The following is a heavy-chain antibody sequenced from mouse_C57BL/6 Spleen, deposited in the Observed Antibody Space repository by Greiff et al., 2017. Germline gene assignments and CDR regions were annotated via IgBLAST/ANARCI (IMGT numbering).Heavy chain of an antibody. CDR2: IDPSDSDT. CDR1: GYTFTSYW. V-gene: IGHV1-52*01. Sequence: QVQLQQPGAELVKPGSSVKLSCKASGYTFTSYWMHWVKQRPVQGLEWIGNIDPSDSDTHYNQKFKGKATLTVDKSSSTAYMQLSSLTSEDSAVYFCARSGECGGAFDYWGQGTTLTVSA. D-gene: IGHD1-1*02. J-gene: IGHJ2*01. CDR3: ARSGECGGAFDY.